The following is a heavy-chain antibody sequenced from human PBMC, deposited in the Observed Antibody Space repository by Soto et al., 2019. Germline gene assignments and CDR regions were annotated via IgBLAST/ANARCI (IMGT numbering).Heavy chain of an antibody. J-gene: IGHJ6*02. CDR2: IGSSDSTI. V-gene: IGHV3-48*03. CDR1: GFTIRSYE. D-gene: IGHD2-15*01. CDR3: ARWPRERQLGGVGYYYYGMDV. Sequence: PGGSLRLSCAASGFTIRSYEMNWVRQAPGKGLEWVSYIGSSDSTIYYADSVKGRFTISRDNAKNSLYLQMNSLRAEDTAVYYCARWPRERQLGGVGYYYYGMDVWGQGTTVTVSS.